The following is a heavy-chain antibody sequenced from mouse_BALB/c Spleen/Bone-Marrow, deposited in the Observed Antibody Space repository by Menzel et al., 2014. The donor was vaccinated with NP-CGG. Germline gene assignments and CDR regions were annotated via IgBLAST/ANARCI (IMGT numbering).Heavy chain of an antibody. J-gene: IGHJ2*01. Sequence: EVQGVESGPGLVKPSQSLSLTCTVTGYSITSDYAWNWIRQFPGNRLEWMGYISYSGSTSYNPSLKSRISITRDTSKNQLFLQLNSVTTEDTATYYCARYDYDVGYFDYWGQGTTLTVSS. CDR3: ARYDYDVGYFDY. CDR1: GYSITSDYA. D-gene: IGHD2-4*01. CDR2: ISYSGST. V-gene: IGHV3-2*02.